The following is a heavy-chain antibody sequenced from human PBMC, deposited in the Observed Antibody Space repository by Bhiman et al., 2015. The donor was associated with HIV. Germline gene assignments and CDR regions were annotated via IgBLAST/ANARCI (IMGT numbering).Heavy chain of an antibody. J-gene: IGHJ4*02. CDR1: GFSFSTYD. CDR2: IGVAGDT. V-gene: IGHV3-13*01. D-gene: IGHD1-26*01. CDR3: AREMGGSGSHAYGYYFDY. Sequence: EVQLVESGGGLVQPGGSLRLSCAASGFSFSTYDMHWVRQATGKSLEWVSAIGVAGDTYYAGSVRGRFTISRDNSKNTVYLQMNSLRAEDTAVHYCAREMGGSGSHAYGYYFDYWGQGTLVTVSS.